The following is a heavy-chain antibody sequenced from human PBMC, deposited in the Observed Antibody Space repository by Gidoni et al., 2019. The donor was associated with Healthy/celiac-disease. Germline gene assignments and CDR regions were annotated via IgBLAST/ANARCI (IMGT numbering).Heavy chain of an antibody. CDR3: ARALSPDYFDY. D-gene: IGHD3-10*01. J-gene: IGHJ4*02. CDR1: GFTVSSNY. Sequence: EVQLVESGGGLVQPGWSLRLSCAASGFTVSSNYMSCVRQAPGKGLEWVSVIYSGGSTYYADSVKGRFTISRDNSKNTLYLQMNSLRAEDTAVYYCARALSPDYFDYWGQGTLVTVSS. CDR2: IYSGGST. V-gene: IGHV3-66*02.